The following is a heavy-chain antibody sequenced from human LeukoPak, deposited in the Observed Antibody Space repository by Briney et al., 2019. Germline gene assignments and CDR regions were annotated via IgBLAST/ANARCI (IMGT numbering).Heavy chain of an antibody. CDR3: AKDMYYGSGSPPSFDN. CDR1: GFTFDDYA. D-gene: IGHD3-10*01. CDR2: ISWNSVSI. V-gene: IGHV3-9*01. J-gene: IGHJ4*02. Sequence: GGSLRLSCAASGFTFDDYAMHWVRQAPGKGLEWVSGISWNSVSIGYADSVKGRFSIFRDNAKNSLYLQMNTTRVDDTALYYCAKDMYYGSGSPPSFDNWGQGTLVTVSS.